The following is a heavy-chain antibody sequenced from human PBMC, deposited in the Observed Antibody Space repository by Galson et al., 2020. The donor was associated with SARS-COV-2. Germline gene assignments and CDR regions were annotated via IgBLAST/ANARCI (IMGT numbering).Heavy chain of an antibody. CDR2: IYYSGST. J-gene: IGHJ4*02. V-gene: IGHV4-31*03. D-gene: IGHD5-18*01. Sequence: SETLSLTCTVSGGSISSGGYYWSWIRQHPGKGLEWIGYIYYSGSTYYNPSLKSRVTISVDTSKNQFSLKLSSVTAADTAVYYCARDLMGYSYGSAFFDYWGQGTLVTVSS. CDR1: GGSISSGGYY. CDR3: ARDLMGYSYGSAFFDY.